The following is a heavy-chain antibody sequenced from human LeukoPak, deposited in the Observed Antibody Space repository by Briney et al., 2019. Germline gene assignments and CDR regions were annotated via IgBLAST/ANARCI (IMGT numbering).Heavy chain of an antibody. Sequence: GGSLRLSCAASGFTFSSYWMHWVRQAPGKGLVWVSHINRDGTSTSYADSVKGRFTISRDNAKNTLYLQMNTLRAEDAAVYYCASPSGSLNLDYWGQGTLVTVSS. CDR3: ASPSGSLNLDY. D-gene: IGHD1-26*01. J-gene: IGHJ4*02. V-gene: IGHV3-74*01. CDR1: GFTFSSYW. CDR2: INRDGTST.